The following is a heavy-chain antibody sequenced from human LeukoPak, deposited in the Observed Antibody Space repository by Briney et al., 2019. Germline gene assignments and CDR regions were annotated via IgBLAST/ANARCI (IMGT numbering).Heavy chain of an antibody. V-gene: IGHV4-4*07. CDR3: ARDQDGTVTTGYYYYYMDV. CDR1: GGSISSYY. CDR2: IYTSGST. J-gene: IGHJ6*03. Sequence: SETLSLTCTVSGGSISSYYWSWIRQPAGKGLEWIGRIYTSGSTNYNPSLKSRVTMSVDTSKNQFSLKLSSVTAAGTAVYYCARDQDGTVTTGYYYYYMDVWGKGTTVTVSS. D-gene: IGHD4-17*01.